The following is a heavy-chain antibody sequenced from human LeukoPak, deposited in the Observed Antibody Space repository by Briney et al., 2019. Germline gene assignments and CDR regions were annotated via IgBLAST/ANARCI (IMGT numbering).Heavy chain of an antibody. J-gene: IGHJ4*02. Sequence: PGGSLRLSCAASGFTFDDYAMHWVRQAPGKGLEWVSLISGDGGSTYYADSVEGRFTISRDNSKNSLYLQMNSLRTEDTALYYCAKDSQDPIVVVTADPYYFDYWGQGTLVTVSS. CDR1: GFTFDDYA. CDR2: ISGDGGST. V-gene: IGHV3-43*02. D-gene: IGHD2-21*02. CDR3: AKDSQDPIVVVTADPYYFDY.